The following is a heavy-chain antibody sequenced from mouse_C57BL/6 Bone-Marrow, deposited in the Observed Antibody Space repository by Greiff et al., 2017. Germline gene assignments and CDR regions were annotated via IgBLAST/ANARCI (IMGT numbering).Heavy chain of an antibody. CDR2: INPSTGGT. CDR1: GYSFTGYY. V-gene: IGHV1-43*01. CDR3: AGGTTVPFAY. D-gene: IGHD1-1*01. J-gene: IGHJ3*01. Sequence: VQLQQSGPELVKPGASVKISCKASGYSFTGYYMHWVKQSSEKSLEWIGEINPSTGGTSYNQKFKGKATLTVDKSSSTAYMQLKSLTSEDSAVYYCAGGTTVPFAYWGQGTLVTVSA.